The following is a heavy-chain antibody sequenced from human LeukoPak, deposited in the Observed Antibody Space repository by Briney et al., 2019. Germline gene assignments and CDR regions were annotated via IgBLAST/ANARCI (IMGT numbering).Heavy chain of an antibody. CDR2: INPNSGGT. D-gene: IGHD3-10*01. V-gene: IGHV1-2*02. Sequence: ATVKVSCKASGYTFTGYYMHWVRQAPGQGLEWMGWINPNSGGTNYAQKFQGRVTMTRDTSISTAYMELSRLSTDDTAVYYCANYYYGSGSYYNSWGQGTLVTVSS. CDR1: GYTFTGYY. J-gene: IGHJ4*02. CDR3: ANYYYGSGSYYNS.